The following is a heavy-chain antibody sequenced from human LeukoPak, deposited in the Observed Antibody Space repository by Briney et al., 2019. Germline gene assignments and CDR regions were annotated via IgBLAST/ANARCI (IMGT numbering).Heavy chain of an antibody. D-gene: IGHD5-24*01. CDR3: AQDGLTVTGLYYFDY. CDR1: GFTFSSYW. V-gene: IGHV3-74*01. Sequence: PGGSLRLSCAASGFTFSSYWMHWVRQAPGKGLVWVSRINTDGSSTSYADSVKGRFTISRDNAKNTLYLQMNSLRAEDTAVYYCAQDGLTVTGLYYFDYWGQGTLVTVSS. J-gene: IGHJ4*02. CDR2: INTDGSST.